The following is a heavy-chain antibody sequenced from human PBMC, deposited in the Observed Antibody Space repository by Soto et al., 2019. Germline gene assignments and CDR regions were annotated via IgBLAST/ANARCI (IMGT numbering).Heavy chain of an antibody. J-gene: IGHJ6*03. CDR2: IYYSGST. V-gene: IGHV4-31*03. CDR3: ARVKRGYCSSTSCYEGAADYYYYMDV. Sequence: QVQLQESGPGLVKPSQTLSLTCTVSGGSISSGGYYWSWIRQHPGKGLEWIGYIYYSGSTYYNPSLKRRVTISVDTSKNQFSLKLSSVTAADTAVYYCARVKRGYCSSTSCYEGAADYYYYMDVWGKGTTVTVSS. CDR1: GGSISSGGYY. D-gene: IGHD2-2*01.